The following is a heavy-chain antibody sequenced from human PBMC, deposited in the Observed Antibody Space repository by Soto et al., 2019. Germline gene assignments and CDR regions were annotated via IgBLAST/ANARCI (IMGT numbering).Heavy chain of an antibody. V-gene: IGHV1-18*01. D-gene: IGHD1-1*01. Sequence: QVHLVQSGAEVKKPGASVKVSCQGSGYAFTTYGITWVRQAPGQGLEWMGWISAHNGNTNYAQKLQGRVTVTRDTSTSTAYMELRSRRYDDTAVYYCARGRYGDYWGQGALVTVSS. J-gene: IGHJ4*02. CDR3: ARGRYGDY. CDR2: ISAHNGNT. CDR1: GYAFTTYG.